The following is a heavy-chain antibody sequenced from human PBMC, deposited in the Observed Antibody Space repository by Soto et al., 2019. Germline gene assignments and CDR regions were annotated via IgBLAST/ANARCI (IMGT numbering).Heavy chain of an antibody. J-gene: IGHJ4*02. Sequence: SETLSLTCTVSGGSITSYFWTWIRQPPGKGLEWIGYIYHRGNTNYNPSLKSRVTFSVDTSKNQFSLKLSSVTAADTAVYYCARDKYYDSTGTFAFWGQGTMVTVS. CDR2: IYHRGNT. CDR1: GGSITSYF. D-gene: IGHD3-22*01. V-gene: IGHV4-59*01. CDR3: ARDKYYDSTGTFAF.